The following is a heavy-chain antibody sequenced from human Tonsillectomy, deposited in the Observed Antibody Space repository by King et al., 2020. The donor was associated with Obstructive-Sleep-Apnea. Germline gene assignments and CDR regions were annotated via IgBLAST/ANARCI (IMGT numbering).Heavy chain of an antibody. D-gene: IGHD6-13*01. J-gene: IGHJ4*02. V-gene: IGHV3-23*04. CDR2: ISGSGGST. CDR1: GFTFSSYA. CDR3: AKRGYSSSWYEEGYFDY. Sequence: VQLVESGGGLVQPGGSLRLSCAASGFTFSSYAMSWVRQAPGKGLEWVSAISGSGGSTYYADAVKGRFTISRDNSKNTLYRQVNSLGAEDTAVYYCAKRGYSSSWYEEGYFDYWGQGTLVTVSS.